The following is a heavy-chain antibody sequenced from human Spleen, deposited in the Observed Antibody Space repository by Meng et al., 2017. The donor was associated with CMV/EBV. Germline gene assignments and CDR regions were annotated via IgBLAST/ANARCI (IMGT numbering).Heavy chain of an antibody. V-gene: IGHV4-34*01. D-gene: IGHD1-26*01. CDR1: GGSFSIYY. J-gene: IGHJ4*02. CDR3: VTRDIVGATFDY. CDR2: INHSGST. Sequence: CAVYGGSFSIYYWSWIRQPPGKGLEYIGEINHSGSTNYNPSLKSRVTISVDTSKNQFSLKLSSVTAADTAVYYCVTRDIVGATFDYWGQGTLVTVSS.